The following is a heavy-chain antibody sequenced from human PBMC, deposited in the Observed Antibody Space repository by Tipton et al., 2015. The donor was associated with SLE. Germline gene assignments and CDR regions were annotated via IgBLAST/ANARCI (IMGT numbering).Heavy chain of an antibody. CDR2: IYTSGST. CDR1: GGSISSYY. J-gene: IGHJ2*01. D-gene: IGHD6-19*01. V-gene: IGHV4-4*07. CDR3: ARDRASGWYEGFDL. Sequence: GLVKPSETLSLTCTVSGGSISSYYWSWIRQPAGKGLEWIGRIYTSGSTNYNPSLKSRVTISVDTSKNQFSLKLSSVTAADTAVYYCARDRASGWYEGFDLWGRGTLVTVSS.